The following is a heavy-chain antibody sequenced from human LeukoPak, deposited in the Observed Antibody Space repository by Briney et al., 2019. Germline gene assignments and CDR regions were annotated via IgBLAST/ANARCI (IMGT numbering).Heavy chain of an antibody. CDR1: GFTVSSNS. J-gene: IGHJ4*02. CDR3: ARRAGAYSHPYDY. Sequence: GGSLXXSCTVSGFTVSSNSMSWVRQAPGKGLEWVSFIYSGTIHYSDSVKGRFTISRDNSKNTLYLQMKSLRGEDTDVYYCARRAGAYSHPYDYWGQGTLVTVSS. CDR2: IYSGTI. V-gene: IGHV3-53*01. D-gene: IGHD4/OR15-4a*01.